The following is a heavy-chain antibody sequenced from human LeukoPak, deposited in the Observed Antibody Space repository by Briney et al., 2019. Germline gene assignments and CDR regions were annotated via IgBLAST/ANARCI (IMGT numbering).Heavy chain of an antibody. J-gene: IGHJ4*02. D-gene: IGHD1-26*01. CDR1: GYTFTSYG. CDR3: ARESYSGSYVYFAY. CDR2: ISAYNGNT. Sequence: ASVKVSCKASGYTFTSYGISWVRQAPGQGLEWMGWISAYNGNTNYAQKLQGRVTMTTDTSTSTAYMELRSLRSDDTAVYYCARESYSGSYVYFAYWGQGTLVTVSS. V-gene: IGHV1-18*01.